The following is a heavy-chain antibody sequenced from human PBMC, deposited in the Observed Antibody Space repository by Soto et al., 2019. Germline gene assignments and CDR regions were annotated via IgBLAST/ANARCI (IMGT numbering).Heavy chain of an antibody. CDR1: GGSISGYY. V-gene: IGHV4-59*01. CDR2: IYNIGST. J-gene: IGHJ4*02. D-gene: IGHD4-17*01. CDR3: ARAYGANCFDF. Sequence: LSLTCTVSGGSISGYYWSWLRQPPGKGLEWIGYIYNIGSTNYNPSLRSRVTISVDTSKNQFSLKLSSVTAADTAVYYCARAYGANCFDFWGQGTLVTVSS.